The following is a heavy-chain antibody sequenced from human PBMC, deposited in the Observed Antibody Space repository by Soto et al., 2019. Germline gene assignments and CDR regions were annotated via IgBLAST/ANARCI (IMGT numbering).Heavy chain of an antibody. CDR2: ISAYNGNT. V-gene: IGHV1-18*04. CDR1: GYTFTSYG. CDR3: ARDFVPRVLEWFHWWFDH. Sequence: GXSVKVSCEASGYTFTSYGISWVRQAPGQGLEWMGWISAYNGNTNYAQKLQGRVTMTTDTSTSTAYMELRSLRSDDTAVYYCARDFVPRVLEWFHWWFDHWGQGTLVTVSS. D-gene: IGHD3-3*01. J-gene: IGHJ5*02.